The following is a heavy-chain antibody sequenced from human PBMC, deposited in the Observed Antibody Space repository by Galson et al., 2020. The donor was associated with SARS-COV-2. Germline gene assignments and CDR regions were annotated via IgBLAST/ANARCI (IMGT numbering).Heavy chain of an antibody. D-gene: IGHD3-3*01. CDR2: IYYSGST. CDR1: GGSISSSSYY. J-gene: IGHJ4*02. Sequence: SETLSLTCTVSGGSISSSSYYWGWIRQPPGKGLEWIGSIYYSGSTYYNPSLKSRVTISVDTSKNQFSLKLSSVTAADTAVYYCASSGVVIFYYFDYWGQGTLVTVSS. V-gene: IGHV4-39*07. CDR3: ASSGVVIFYYFDY.